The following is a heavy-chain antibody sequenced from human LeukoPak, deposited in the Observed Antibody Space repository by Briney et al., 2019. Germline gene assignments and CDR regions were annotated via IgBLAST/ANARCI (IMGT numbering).Heavy chain of an antibody. V-gene: IGHV3-73*01. CDR2: IRSKANSYAT. CDR1: GFTFSGSA. J-gene: IGHJ6*03. CDR3: TRQLRIAAAGRGDYYYYMDV. Sequence: GGSLRLSCAASGFTFSGSAMHWVRQASGKGLEWVGRIRSKANSYATAYAASVKGRFTISRDDSKNTAYLQMNSLKTEDTAVYYCTRQLRIAAAGRGDYYYYMDVWGKGTTVTISS. D-gene: IGHD6-13*01.